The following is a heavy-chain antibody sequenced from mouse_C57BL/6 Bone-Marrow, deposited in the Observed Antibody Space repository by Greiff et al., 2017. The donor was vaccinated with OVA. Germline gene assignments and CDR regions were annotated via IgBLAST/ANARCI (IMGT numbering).Heavy chain of an antibody. Sequence: VQLQQSGAELARPGASVKLSCKASGYTFTSYGISWVKQRTGQGLEWIGEIYPRSGNTYYNEKFKGKATLTADKSSSTAYMELRSLTSDDSAVYVCARWVPYAMDYWGQGTSVTVSS. CDR3: ARWVPYAMDY. J-gene: IGHJ4*01. V-gene: IGHV1-81*01. CDR2: IYPRSGNT. D-gene: IGHD6-1*01. CDR1: GYTFTSYG.